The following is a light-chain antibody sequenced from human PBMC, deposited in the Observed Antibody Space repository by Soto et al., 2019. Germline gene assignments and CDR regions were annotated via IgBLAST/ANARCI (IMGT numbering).Light chain of an antibody. CDR2: AAS. CDR3: QHVNYCPPIT. J-gene: IGKJ5*01. V-gene: IGKV1-9*01. CDR1: QGISSN. Sequence: DIQLTQSPSFLSASVGDRVTITCRASQGISSNLAWYQQKPGKAPKLLIYAASTFQSVVPSRFSGSGSGTDFTPTITSLQPEYVATYDCQHVNYCPPITFGQGTRLEIE.